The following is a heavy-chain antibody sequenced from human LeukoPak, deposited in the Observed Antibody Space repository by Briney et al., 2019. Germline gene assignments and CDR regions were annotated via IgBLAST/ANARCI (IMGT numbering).Heavy chain of an antibody. CDR1: GFTFRTYT. J-gene: IGHJ4*02. D-gene: IGHD3-3*01. CDR3: ARDVVSNQYYDFWSGYPFDY. V-gene: IGHV3-21*01. CDR2: ISSSSSYI. Sequence: GGSLRLSCAASGFTFRTYTMNWVRQAPGKGLEWVSSISSSSSYIFYADSVKGRFTISRDNAKNSLYLQMNSLRAEDTAVYYCARDVVSNQYYDFWSGYPFDYWGQGTLVTVSS.